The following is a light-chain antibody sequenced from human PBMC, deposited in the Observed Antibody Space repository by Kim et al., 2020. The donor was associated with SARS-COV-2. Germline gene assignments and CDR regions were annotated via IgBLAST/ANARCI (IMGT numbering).Light chain of an antibody. CDR2: DVS. CDR3: CSYAGSYTWV. V-gene: IGLV2-11*01. J-gene: IGLJ3*02. Sequence: GQSVAMSGTGTSSDVGSYNYVSWYQQHPGKAPTLMIYDVSKRPSGVPDRFSGSKSGNTASLTISGLQAEDEADYYCCSYAGSYTWVFGGGTQLTVL. CDR1: SSDVGSYNY.